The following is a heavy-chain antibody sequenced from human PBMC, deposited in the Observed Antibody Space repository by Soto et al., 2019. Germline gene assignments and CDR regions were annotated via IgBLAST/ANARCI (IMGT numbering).Heavy chain of an antibody. CDR3: ARDGWGSNWYFDL. D-gene: IGHD3-16*01. CDR2: ISYDGKQT. CDR1: GVTFKDYG. J-gene: IGHJ2*01. Sequence: VGSLRLSCGAPGVTFKDYGMHWVRQAPGKGLEWVAVISYDGKQTYYADSVKGRFTISKDKSKRTLFLQMNSLRVDDTAVYYCARDGWGSNWYFDLWGRGTPVTVSS. V-gene: IGHV3-30*03.